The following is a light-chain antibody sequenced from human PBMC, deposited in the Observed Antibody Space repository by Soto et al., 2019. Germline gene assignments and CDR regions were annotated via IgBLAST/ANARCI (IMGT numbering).Light chain of an antibody. J-gene: IGLJ2*01. V-gene: IGLV3-1*01. CDR3: QAWGSSIVV. CDR2: QNN. CDR1: KLGDKY. Sequence: SYELTQPPSVSVSPGQTASITCSGDKLGDKYACWYQQKPGQSPVLVIYQNNKRPSGIPERFSGSNSGNTATLTISGTQAMDEAAYYCQAWGSSIVVFGGGTKVTVL.